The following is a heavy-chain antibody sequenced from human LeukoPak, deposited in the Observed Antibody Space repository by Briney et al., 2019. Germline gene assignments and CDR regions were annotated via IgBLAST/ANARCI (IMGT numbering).Heavy chain of an antibody. CDR2: ITGGGDST. D-gene: IGHD6-13*01. J-gene: IGHJ4*02. Sequence: GGTLRLSCAASGFSFSNYGMNWVRQAPGKGLEWVSGITGGGDSTYYADSVKGRFTISRDNSKNTLYLQMNSLRAEDTAVYYCARGGIAAAEDDLDYWGQGTLVTVSS. CDR3: ARGGIAAAEDDLDY. V-gene: IGHV3-23*01. CDR1: GFSFSNYG.